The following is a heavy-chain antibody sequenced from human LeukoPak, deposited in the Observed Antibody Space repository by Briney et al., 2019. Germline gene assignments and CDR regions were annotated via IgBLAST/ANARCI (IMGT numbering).Heavy chain of an antibody. V-gene: IGHV4-39*01. CDR3: ARYSGMGYSPGTYSNS. D-gene: IGHD1-26*01. CDR1: GASISGSSRYC. J-gene: IGHJ4*02. Sequence: SETLSLTCTVSGASISGSSRYCWGWIRQTPGKGLECIGSIYYSRITYYTPSLKSRLTISVDTSRNQFSLKLSSVSAADTAVYYCARYSGMGYSPGTYSNSWGQGTRVTVSS. CDR2: IYYSRIT.